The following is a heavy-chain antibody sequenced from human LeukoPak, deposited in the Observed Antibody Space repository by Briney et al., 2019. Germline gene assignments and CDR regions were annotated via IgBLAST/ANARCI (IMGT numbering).Heavy chain of an antibody. J-gene: IGHJ4*02. Sequence: SVKVSCKASGGXFSSYAISWVRQAPGQGLEWMGGIIPIFGTANYAQKFQGRVTITADESTSTAYMELSSLRSEDTAVYYCAGGYYYDSSGYRPLRYYFDYWGQGTLVTVSS. CDR3: AGGYYYDSSGYRPLRYYFDY. D-gene: IGHD3-22*01. CDR2: IIPIFGTA. CDR1: GGXFSSYA. V-gene: IGHV1-69*01.